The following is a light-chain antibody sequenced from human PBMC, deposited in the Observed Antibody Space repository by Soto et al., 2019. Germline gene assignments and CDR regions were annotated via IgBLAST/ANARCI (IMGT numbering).Light chain of an antibody. J-gene: IGKJ1*01. CDR1: QHISRY. CDR3: QQCFSAPWT. Sequence: DFQMTQSPSSLSASVGDRVTITSLASQHISRYLNWYQQKPGKAPNFLIYAAATLQSRVPLRFSGSGSGTQFTRTIKGLQPEDFATYYCQQCFSAPWTFGQGTKV. CDR2: AAA. V-gene: IGKV1-39*01.